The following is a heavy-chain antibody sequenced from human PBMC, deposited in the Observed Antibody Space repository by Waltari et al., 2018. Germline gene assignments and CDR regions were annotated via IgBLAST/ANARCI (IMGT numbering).Heavy chain of an antibody. V-gene: IGHV3-30*01. CDR1: GISVSSYA. CDR3: ARDGHSYCYGSWSDY. D-gene: IGHD3-10*01. CDR2: SSFDGNNI. Sequence: QVQLVESGGGVVQPGKSLTLSCEVSGISVSSYAMHWVRQAPGKGLEWGSVSSFDGNNIYFAESVKGRFTINRDNSKNTLSLQRNSLTPEDTAIYYCARDGHSYCYGSWSDYWGQGTLVTVSS. J-gene: IGHJ4*02.